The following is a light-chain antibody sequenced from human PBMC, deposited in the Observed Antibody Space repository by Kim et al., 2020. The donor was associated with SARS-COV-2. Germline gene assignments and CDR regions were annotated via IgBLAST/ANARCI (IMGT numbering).Light chain of an antibody. CDR1: NIRSKS. CDR3: QVWDSSSDHPGVV. CDR2: YDS. Sequence: GKAARITCGGNNIRSKSVHWYQQKPGQAPVLVIYYDSDRPSGIPERFSGSNSGNTATLTISRVEAGDEADYYCQVWDSSSDHPGVVFGGGTQLTVL. V-gene: IGLV3-21*04. J-gene: IGLJ2*01.